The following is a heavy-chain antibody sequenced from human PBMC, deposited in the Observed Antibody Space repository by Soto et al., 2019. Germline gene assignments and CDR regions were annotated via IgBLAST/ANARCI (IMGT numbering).Heavy chain of an antibody. CDR3: ARGLSDPEGGYYYGMDV. CDR1: GFSFSGYG. V-gene: IGHV3-33*01. D-gene: IGHD3-10*01. Sequence: QVQLVESGGTAVQPGRSLRLSCLATGFSFSGYGLHWVRQAPGKGLEWVTLIWYDGSKKYYADSVRGRFTMSRDNSKKMVYLQMNSLRAEDTALYYCARGLSDPEGGYYYGMDVWGQGTTVTVSS. J-gene: IGHJ6*02. CDR2: IWYDGSKK.